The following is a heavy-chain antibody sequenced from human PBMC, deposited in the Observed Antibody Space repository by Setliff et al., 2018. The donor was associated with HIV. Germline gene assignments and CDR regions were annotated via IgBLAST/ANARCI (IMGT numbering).Heavy chain of an antibody. Sequence: ASETLSLTCAVYGGSFSGYYWSWIRQPPGKGLEWIGEINHSGSTNYNPSLKSRVTISVDTSKNQFSLKLSSVTAADTAVYYCGRCMSVAVPEYWGQGTLVTVSS. D-gene: IGHD2-21*01. J-gene: IGHJ4*02. V-gene: IGHV4-34*01. CDR1: GGSFSGYY. CDR3: GRCMSVAVPEY. CDR2: INHSGST.